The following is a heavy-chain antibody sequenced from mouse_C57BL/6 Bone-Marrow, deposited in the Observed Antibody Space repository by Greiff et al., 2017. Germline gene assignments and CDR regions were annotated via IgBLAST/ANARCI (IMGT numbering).Heavy chain of an antibody. V-gene: IGHV1-4*01. Sequence: QVQLQQSGAELARPGASVKMSCKASGYTFTSYTMHWVKQRPGQGLEWIGYINPSSGYTKSNQKFKDKATLTADKSSSTAYMQLSSLTSEDSAVYYCARHPRRGFAYWGQGTLVTVSA. CDR3: ARHPRRGFAY. CDR1: GYTFTSYT. J-gene: IGHJ3*01. CDR2: INPSSGYT.